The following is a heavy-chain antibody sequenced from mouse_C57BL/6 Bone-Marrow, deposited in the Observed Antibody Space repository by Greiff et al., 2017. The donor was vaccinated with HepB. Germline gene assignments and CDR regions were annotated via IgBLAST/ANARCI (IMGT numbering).Heavy chain of an antibody. D-gene: IGHD1-1*01. J-gene: IGHJ3*01. CDR1: GFTFSSYT. Sequence: EVKVVESGGGLVKPGGSLKLSCAASGFTFSSYTMSWVRQTPEKRLEWVATISGGGGNTYYPDSVKGRFTISRDNAKNTLYLQMSSLRSEDTALYYCASNGSSHEGFAYWGQGTLVTVSA. CDR3: ASNGSSHEGFAY. CDR2: ISGGGGNT. V-gene: IGHV5-9*01.